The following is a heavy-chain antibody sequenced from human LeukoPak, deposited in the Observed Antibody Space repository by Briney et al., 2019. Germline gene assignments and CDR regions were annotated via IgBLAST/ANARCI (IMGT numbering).Heavy chain of an antibody. CDR2: IIPILGIA. CDR3: ARGKDSGYFDY. CDR1: GGTFSSYA. V-gene: IGHV1-69*04. Sequence: GASVKVSCKASGGTFSSYAISWVRQAPGQGLEWMGRIIPILGIANYAQKFQGRVTITADKSTSTAYMELSSLRSEDTAVYYCARGKDSGYFDYWGQGTLVTVSS. J-gene: IGHJ4*02. D-gene: IGHD1-26*01.